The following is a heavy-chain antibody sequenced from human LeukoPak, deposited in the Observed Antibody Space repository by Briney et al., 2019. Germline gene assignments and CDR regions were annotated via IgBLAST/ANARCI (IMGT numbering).Heavy chain of an antibody. V-gene: IGHV3-74*01. CDR2: INSDGSST. CDR1: GFTFSTYW. Sequence: GGSLRLSCAASGFTFSTYWMHWVRQAPGKGLVWVSRINSDGSSTTYADSVKGRFTISRDNAKNTLYLQMNSLRAEDTAVYYCARSYDYGDYGYAFDIWGQGTMVTVSS. CDR3: ARSYDYGDYGYAFDI. J-gene: IGHJ3*02. D-gene: IGHD4-17*01.